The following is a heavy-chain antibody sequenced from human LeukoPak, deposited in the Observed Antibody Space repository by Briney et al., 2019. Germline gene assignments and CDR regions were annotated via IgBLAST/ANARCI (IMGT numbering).Heavy chain of an antibody. V-gene: IGHV1-18*01. J-gene: IGHJ4*02. CDR3: ARDSYYYDSSVYYSFDY. D-gene: IGHD3-22*01. CDR2: ISAYNGNT. Sequence: ASVKVSSKASGYTFTSYGISWVRQAPGQGLEWMGWISAYNGNTNYAQKLQGRVTMTTDTSTSTAYMELRSLRSDDTAVYYCARDSYYYDSSVYYSFDYWGQGTLVTVSS. CDR1: GYTFTSYG.